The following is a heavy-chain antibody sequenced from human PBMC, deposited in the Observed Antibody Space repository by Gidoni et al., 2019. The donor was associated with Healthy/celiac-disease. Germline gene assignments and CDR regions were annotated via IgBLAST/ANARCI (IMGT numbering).Heavy chain of an antibody. Sequence: EVQLVESGGGLVKPGGSLRLSCAASGFTFSSYSMNWVRQAPGKGLEWVSSISSRSSYIYYADSVKGRFTISRDNAKNSLYLQMNSLRAEDTAVYYCARQGVLGYCTNGVCSNWGQGTLVTVSS. D-gene: IGHD2-8*01. CDR2: ISSRSSYI. CDR3: ARQGVLGYCTNGVCSN. V-gene: IGHV3-21*01. CDR1: GFTFSSYS. J-gene: IGHJ4*02.